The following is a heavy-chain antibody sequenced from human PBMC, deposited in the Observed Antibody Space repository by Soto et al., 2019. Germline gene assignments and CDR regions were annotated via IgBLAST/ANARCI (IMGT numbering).Heavy chain of an antibody. J-gene: IGHJ3*02. Sequence: GGSLRLSCAASGFTFSSYAMSWVRQAPGKGLEWVSAISGSGGSTYYADSVKGRLTISRDNSKNTLYLQMNSLIAEDTAVYYCAKGILSFYAFDIWGQGTMVTVSS. CDR3: AKGILSFYAFDI. D-gene: IGHD2-15*01. V-gene: IGHV3-23*01. CDR2: ISGSGGST. CDR1: GFTFSSYA.